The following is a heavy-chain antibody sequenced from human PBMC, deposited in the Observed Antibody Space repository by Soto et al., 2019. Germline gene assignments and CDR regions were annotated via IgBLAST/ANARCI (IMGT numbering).Heavy chain of an antibody. J-gene: IGHJ4*02. CDR2: ISGSGSST. CDR1: GFTFSSFA. D-gene: IGHD5-18*01. Sequence: GGSLRLSCAASGFTFSSFAMTWVRQAPGKGLEWVAVISGSGSSTYYADSVKGRFTISRDISKNTLYLQMTSLRAEDTALYYCARGRDLIQLWSVAYDYWGQGTLVTVSS. V-gene: IGHV3-23*01. CDR3: ARGRDLIQLWSVAYDY.